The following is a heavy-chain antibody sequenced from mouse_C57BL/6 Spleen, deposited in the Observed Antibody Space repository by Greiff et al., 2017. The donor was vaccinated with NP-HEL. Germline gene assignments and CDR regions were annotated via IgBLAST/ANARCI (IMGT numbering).Heavy chain of an antibody. J-gene: IGHJ4*01. CDR1: GFTFSSYA. V-gene: IGHV5-4*01. CDR3: AREGITTVVATGAMDY. D-gene: IGHD1-1*01. Sequence: DVHLVESGGGLVKPGGSLKLSCAASGFTFSSYAMSWVRQTPEKRLEWVATISDGGSYTYYPDNVKGRFTISRDNAKNNLYLQMSHLKSEDTAMYYCAREGITTVVATGAMDYWGQGTSVTVSS. CDR2: ISDGGSYT.